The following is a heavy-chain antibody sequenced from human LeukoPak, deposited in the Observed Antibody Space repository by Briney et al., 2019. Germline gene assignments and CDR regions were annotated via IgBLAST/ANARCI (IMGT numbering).Heavy chain of an antibody. Sequence: GGSLRLSCAASGFTFSSYSMNWVRQAPGKGLEWVSSISSSSSYIYYADSVKGRFTISRDNAKNSLYLQMNSLRAGDTAVYYCARARYFDWLAPDFDAFDIWGQGTMVTVSS. CDR1: GFTFSSYS. J-gene: IGHJ3*02. V-gene: IGHV3-21*01. D-gene: IGHD3-9*01. CDR2: ISSSSSYI. CDR3: ARARYFDWLAPDFDAFDI.